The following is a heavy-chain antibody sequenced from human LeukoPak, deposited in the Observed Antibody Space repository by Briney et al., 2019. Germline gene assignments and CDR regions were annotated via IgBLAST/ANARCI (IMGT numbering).Heavy chain of an antibody. V-gene: IGHV4-34*01. Sequence: SETLSLTCAVYGGSFSGYYWSWIRQPPGKGLEWIGEINHSGSTNYNPSLKSRVTISVDTSKNQFSLKLSSVTAADTAVYYCARVSIAARSDYWGQGTLVTVSS. CDR2: INHSGST. D-gene: IGHD6-6*01. CDR3: ARVSIAARSDY. CDR1: GGSFSGYY. J-gene: IGHJ4*02.